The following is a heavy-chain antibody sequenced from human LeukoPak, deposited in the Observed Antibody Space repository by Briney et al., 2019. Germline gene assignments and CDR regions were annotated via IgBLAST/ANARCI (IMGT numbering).Heavy chain of an antibody. Sequence: GGSLRLSCAASGFTFSSFAMTWVRQASGKGLEWVALISGVGDATHYADSVKGRFIISRDNSKSTLFLQMNGLRADDSAIYYCAKESKWLPSYWGQGTRVTVSS. D-gene: IGHD6-19*01. V-gene: IGHV3-23*01. J-gene: IGHJ4*02. CDR2: ISGVGDAT. CDR1: GFTFSSFA. CDR3: AKESKWLPSY.